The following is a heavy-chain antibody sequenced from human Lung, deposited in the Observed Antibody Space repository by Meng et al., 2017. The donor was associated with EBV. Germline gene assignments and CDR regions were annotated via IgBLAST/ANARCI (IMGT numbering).Heavy chain of an antibody. CDR2: LIAVFDKT. CDR1: GDSFSTQT. D-gene: IGHD2/OR15-2a*01. J-gene: IGHJ4*02. CDR3: ARGRGNQPLFDF. Sequence: QVQLVQSVAEVKRPGSSGKVACKTSGDSFSTQTFSWVRQAPGQGLEWMGGLIAVFDKTKAAPRFQDRVTFTADESTSTAYMELSSLTFEDTAVYFCARGRGNQPLFDFWGQGTLVTVSS. V-gene: IGHV1-69*13.